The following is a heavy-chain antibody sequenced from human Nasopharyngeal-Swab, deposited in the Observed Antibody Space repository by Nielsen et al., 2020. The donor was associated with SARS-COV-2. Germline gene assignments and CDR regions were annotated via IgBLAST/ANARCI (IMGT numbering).Heavy chain of an antibody. CDR1: GGSFSGYY. J-gene: IGHJ1*01. CDR3: ARAFYSGYCSSTSCYTGQSYFQH. Sequence: SETLSLTCAVYGGSFSGYYWSWIRQPPGQWLDWIGEINHIGSTNYNPSLKSRVTISVDTSKNQFSLKLSSVTAADTAVYYCARAFYSGYCSSTSCYTGQSYFQHWGQGTLVTVSS. CDR2: INHIGST. D-gene: IGHD2-2*02. V-gene: IGHV4-34*01.